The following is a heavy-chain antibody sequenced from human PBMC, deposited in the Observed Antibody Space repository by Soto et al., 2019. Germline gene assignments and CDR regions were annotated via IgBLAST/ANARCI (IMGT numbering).Heavy chain of an antibody. CDR1: GYSFSFYG. CDR3: ARDEWEPDSFDI. CDR2: ISAYNGNT. D-gene: IGHD1-26*01. Sequence: ASVKVSCKASGYSFSFYGISWVRQAPGQGLEWMGWISAYNGNTNYAQKLQGRVTMTTDTSTSTAYMELRSLRSDDTAVYYCARDEWEPDSFDIWGQGTMVTVSS. J-gene: IGHJ3*02. V-gene: IGHV1-18*01.